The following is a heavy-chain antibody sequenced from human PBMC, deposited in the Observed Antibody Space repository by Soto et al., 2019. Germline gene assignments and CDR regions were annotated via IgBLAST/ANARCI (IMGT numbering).Heavy chain of an antibody. J-gene: IGHJ4*02. CDR1: GYTLTSYG. D-gene: IGHD3-22*01. Sequence: GASVKVSCKASGYTLTSYGISWVRQAPGQGLEWMGWISAYNGNTNYAQKLQGRVTMTTDTSTSTAYMELRSLRSDDTAVYYCARNPLPLPMGYDSSGWTRYSDYWGQGTLVTVSS. CDR3: ARNPLPLPMGYDSSGWTRYSDY. V-gene: IGHV1-18*01. CDR2: ISAYNGNT.